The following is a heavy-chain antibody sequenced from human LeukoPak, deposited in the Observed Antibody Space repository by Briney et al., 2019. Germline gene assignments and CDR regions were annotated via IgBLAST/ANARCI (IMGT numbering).Heavy chain of an antibody. CDR1: GYSICSGYY. CDR3: ARDQRVAPSDY. D-gene: IGHD2-15*01. CDR2: IYHSGST. Sequence: SETLSLTCTVSGYSICSGYYWGWIRQPPGKGLEWIGSIYHSGSTYYNPSLKSRVTISVDTSKNQFSLKLSSVTAADTAVYYCARDQRVAPSDYWGQGTLVTVSS. J-gene: IGHJ4*02. V-gene: IGHV4-38-2*02.